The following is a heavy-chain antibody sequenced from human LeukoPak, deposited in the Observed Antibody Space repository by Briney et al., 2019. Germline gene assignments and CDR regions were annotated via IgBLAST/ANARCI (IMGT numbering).Heavy chain of an antibody. CDR1: GFTFSSYA. D-gene: IGHD6-19*01. CDR2: ISYDGSNK. Sequence: GGSLRLSCAASGFTFSSYAMHWVRQAPGKGLEGVAVISYDGSNKYYADSVKGRFTISRDNSKNTLYLQMNSLRAEDTAVYYCARQRDSSGCFWFDPWGQGTLVTVSS. V-gene: IGHV3-30*04. CDR3: ARQRDSSGCFWFDP. J-gene: IGHJ5*02.